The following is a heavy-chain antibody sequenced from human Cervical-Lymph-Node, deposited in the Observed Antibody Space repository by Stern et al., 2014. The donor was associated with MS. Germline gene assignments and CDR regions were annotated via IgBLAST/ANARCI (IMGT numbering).Heavy chain of an antibody. J-gene: IGHJ5*02. D-gene: IGHD3-22*01. CDR2: IVVGSGNT. V-gene: IGHV1-58*02. CDR1: GFTFTSSA. Sequence: QLVESGPEVKKPGTSVKVSCKASGFTFTSSAMQWVRQARGQRLEWIGWIVVGSGNTNYAQKFQERVTITRDMSTSTAYMELSSLRSGDTAVYYCAAEVASYYDSSGYHPWGQGTLVTVSS. CDR3: AAEVASYYDSSGYHP.